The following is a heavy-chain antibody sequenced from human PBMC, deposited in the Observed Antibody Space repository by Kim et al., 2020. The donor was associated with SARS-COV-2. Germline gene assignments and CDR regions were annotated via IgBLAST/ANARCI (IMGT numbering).Heavy chain of an antibody. V-gene: IGHV3-11*01. J-gene: IGHJ4*02. CDR1: GFTFSDFA. CDR2: LSGSGSAI. Sequence: GGSLRLSCAASGFTFSDFAMSWIRQAPGKGLEWLSYLSGSGSAIYYADSVKGRSTISRDNAKNSLYLQMNSLRVEDTAVYYCGRGSLWGGGYWGQGTLVTVSS. D-gene: IGHD2-15*01. CDR3: GRGSLWGGGY.